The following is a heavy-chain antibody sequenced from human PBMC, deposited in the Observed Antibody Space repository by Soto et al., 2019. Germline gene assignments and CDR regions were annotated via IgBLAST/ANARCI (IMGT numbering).Heavy chain of an antibody. D-gene: IGHD1-26*01. CDR3: ARGPYSRGVGATNPSH. Sequence: PSETLSLTCAVYGGPSSDCYWTWIRQSPVRGLEWIGEISSGTTLYNPSLESRLAISADTSNNQFSLKLNSATAADTGVYYCARGPYSRGVGATNPSHWGQGILVTVSS. V-gene: IGHV4-34*01. CDR2: ISSGTT. CDR1: GGPSSDCY. J-gene: IGHJ4*02.